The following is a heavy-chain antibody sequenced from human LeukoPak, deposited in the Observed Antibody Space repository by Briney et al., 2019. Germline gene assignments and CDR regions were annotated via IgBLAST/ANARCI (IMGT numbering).Heavy chain of an antibody. Sequence: GGSLRLSCAASGFTFSTYSMNWVRQAPGKGLEWVSGISGSGGITDYADSVKGRFTISRDNSKNTLYLQMNSLRAEDTAVYYCAGGESASYWVYWGQGTLVTVSS. CDR1: GFTFSTYS. CDR3: AGGESASYWVY. J-gene: IGHJ4*02. V-gene: IGHV3-23*01. D-gene: IGHD3-16*01. CDR2: ISGSGGIT.